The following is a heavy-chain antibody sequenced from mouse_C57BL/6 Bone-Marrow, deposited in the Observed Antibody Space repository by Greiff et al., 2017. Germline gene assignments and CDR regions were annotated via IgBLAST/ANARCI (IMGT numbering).Heavy chain of an antibody. V-gene: IGHV1-15*01. D-gene: IGHD2-12*01. CDR3: TSYSGYFDD. CDR1: GYPFTDYE. J-gene: IGHJ2*01. Sequence: VPLQQSGAELVRPGASVTLSCKASGYPFTDYEMHWVKQTPVHGLEWIGAIDPETGGTAYNQKFKGKAILTADKSSSTAYMELRSLTSEDSAVYYCTSYSGYFDDWGQGTTLTVSS. CDR2: IDPETGGT.